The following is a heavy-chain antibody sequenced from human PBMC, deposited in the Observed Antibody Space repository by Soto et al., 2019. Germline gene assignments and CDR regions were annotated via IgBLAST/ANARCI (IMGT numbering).Heavy chain of an antibody. CDR1: GGTFSSYA. J-gene: IGHJ6*02. CDR3: SREGSPPFYYYYGMDV. CDR2: IIPIFGTA. V-gene: IGHV1-69*13. Sequence: SVKVSCKASGGTFSSYAISWVRQAPGQGLEWMGGIIPIFGTANYAQKFQGRVTITADESTSTAYMELSSLRSEDTAVYYCSREGSPPFYYYYGMDVWGQGTTVTVSS.